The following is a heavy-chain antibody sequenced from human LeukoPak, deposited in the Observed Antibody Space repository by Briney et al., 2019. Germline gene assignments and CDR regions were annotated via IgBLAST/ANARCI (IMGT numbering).Heavy chain of an antibody. CDR3: ARAVSGYDPGYFDY. J-gene: IGHJ4*02. D-gene: IGHD5-12*01. Sequence: VASVKVSCKASGGTFSSYAISWVRHAPGQGLEWMGGIIPIFGTANYAQKFQGRVTITADESTSTAYMELSSLRSEDTAVYYCARAVSGYDPGYFDYWGQGTLVSVSS. CDR1: GGTFSSYA. CDR2: IIPIFGTA. V-gene: IGHV1-69*13.